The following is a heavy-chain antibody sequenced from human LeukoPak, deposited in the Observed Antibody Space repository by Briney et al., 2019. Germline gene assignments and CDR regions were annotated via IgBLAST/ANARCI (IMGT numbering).Heavy chain of an antibody. V-gene: IGHV3-48*01. CDR2: ISSSGSTI. Sequence: GGSLRLSCAASGFTFSSYSMNWVRQAPGKGLEWVSYISSSGSTIYYADSVKGRFTISRDNAKNSLYLQMNSLRAEDTAVYYCAKERWELRTPFDYWGQGTLVTVSS. CDR3: AKERWELRTPFDY. D-gene: IGHD1-26*01. CDR1: GFTFSSYS. J-gene: IGHJ4*02.